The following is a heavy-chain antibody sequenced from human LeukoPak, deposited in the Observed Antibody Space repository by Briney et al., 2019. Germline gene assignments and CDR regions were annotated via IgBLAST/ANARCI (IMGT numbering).Heavy chain of an antibody. D-gene: IGHD6-19*01. J-gene: IGHJ6*02. CDR2: INHSGST. V-gene: IGHV4-34*01. CDR3: ARDQARYSSGWYVPYYYGMDV. Sequence: XIRQPPGKGLEWIGEINHSGSTNYNPSLKSRVTISVDTSKNQFSLKLSSVTAADTAVYYCARDQARYSSGWYVPYYYGMDVWGQGTTVTVSS.